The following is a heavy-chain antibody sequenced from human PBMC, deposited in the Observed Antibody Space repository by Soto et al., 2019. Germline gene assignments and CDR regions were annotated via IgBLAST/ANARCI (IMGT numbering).Heavy chain of an antibody. CDR2: IYHSGST. CDR3: ARARAVAGEKYYYYYYGMDV. Sequence: SSETLSLTCAVSGGSISSSNWWSWVRQPPGKGLEWIGEIYHSGSTNYNPSLKSRVTISVDKSKNQFSLKLSSVTAADTAVYYCARARAVAGEKYYYYYYGMDVWGQGTTVTVSS. J-gene: IGHJ6*02. V-gene: IGHV4-4*02. D-gene: IGHD6-19*01. CDR1: GGSISSSNW.